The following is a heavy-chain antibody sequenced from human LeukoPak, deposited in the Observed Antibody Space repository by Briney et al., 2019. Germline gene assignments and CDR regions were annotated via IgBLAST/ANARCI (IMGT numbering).Heavy chain of an antibody. V-gene: IGHV3-23*01. D-gene: IGHD6-13*01. CDR1: GFTFSRSA. J-gene: IGHJ4*02. Sequence: GGSLRLSCAASGFTFSRSAMTWIRQTPGKGLDWVSSISSSGNTYYADSVKGQFTISRDNSKNMLYLQMNSLRAEDTAVYYCVKGRISEDGLDFWGQGALVTVSS. CDR2: ISSSGNT. CDR3: VKGRISEDGLDF.